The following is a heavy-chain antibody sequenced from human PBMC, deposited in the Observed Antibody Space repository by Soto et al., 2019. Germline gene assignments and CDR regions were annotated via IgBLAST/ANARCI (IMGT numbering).Heavy chain of an antibody. CDR3: AKEFSSSFYYVDF. CDR2: ISGSGGTT. V-gene: IGHV3-23*01. J-gene: IGHJ6*03. CDR1: GFTFSSYA. D-gene: IGHD2-2*01. Sequence: GESLKISCAASGFTFSSYAMNWVRRAPGKGLEWVSAISGSGGTTYYADSVKGRFTISRDKSKNTLYLQMNSLRAEDTAVYYCAKEFSSSFYYVDFWGKGTTVTVSS.